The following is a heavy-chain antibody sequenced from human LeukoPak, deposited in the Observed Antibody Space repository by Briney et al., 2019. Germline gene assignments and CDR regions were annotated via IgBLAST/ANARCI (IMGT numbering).Heavy chain of an antibody. CDR3: AKDNRGWNYFDY. Sequence: PGGSLRLSCPASGFTFSDYTMQWLRQAPGKGLEWVAVIWHDGTYISYGDSVRGRFTISRDNSKNTLYLQMNSLRAEDTAVYYCAKDNRGWNYFDYRGQGTLVTVSS. CDR2: IWHDGTYI. V-gene: IGHV3-33*06. CDR1: GFTFSDYT. D-gene: IGHD6-19*01. J-gene: IGHJ4*02.